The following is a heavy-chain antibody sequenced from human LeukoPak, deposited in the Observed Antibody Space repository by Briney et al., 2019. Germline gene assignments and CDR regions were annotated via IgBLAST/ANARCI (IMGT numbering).Heavy chain of an antibody. D-gene: IGHD1-26*01. V-gene: IGHV3-48*01. CDR1: GFTFSSYS. CDR2: ISSSSSTI. J-gene: IGHJ6*03. Sequence: GRSLRLSCAASGFTFSSYSMNWVRQAPGKGLEWVSYISSSSSTIYYADSVKGRFTISRDNAKNSLYLQMNSLRAEDTALYYCARVIVGTTGNYYYYMDVWGKGTTVTVSS. CDR3: ARVIVGTTGNYYYYMDV.